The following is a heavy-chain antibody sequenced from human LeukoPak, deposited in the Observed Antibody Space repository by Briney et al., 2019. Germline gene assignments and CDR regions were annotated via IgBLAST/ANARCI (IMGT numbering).Heavy chain of an antibody. V-gene: IGHV1-3*03. D-gene: IGHD4-17*01. CDR2: INAGNGNT. J-gene: IGHJ4*02. Sequence: ASVKVSCKASGYSFTSYAINWVRQAPGQRLEWMGWINAGNGNTKYSQEFQGRVTITRDTSANTAYMELSSLRSEDMAVYYCARPTTVTWYYFDYWGQGTLVTVSS. CDR1: GYSFTSYA. CDR3: ARPTTVTWYYFDY.